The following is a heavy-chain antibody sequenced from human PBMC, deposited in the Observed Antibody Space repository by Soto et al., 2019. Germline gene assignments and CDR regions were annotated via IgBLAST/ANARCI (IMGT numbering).Heavy chain of an antibody. CDR3: ARSAIATHWFFDL. CDR1: GGPISSSSYY. J-gene: IGHJ2*01. V-gene: IGHV4-39*01. D-gene: IGHD5-18*01. CDR2: IYYTGYT. Sequence: LSLTCSVSGGPISSSSYYWGWIRQAPGKGLEWLATIYYTGYTYHNPSLKSHVTISVDTSKDQFSLELTSVTAADTALYYCARSAIATHWFFDLWGRGTLVTVSS.